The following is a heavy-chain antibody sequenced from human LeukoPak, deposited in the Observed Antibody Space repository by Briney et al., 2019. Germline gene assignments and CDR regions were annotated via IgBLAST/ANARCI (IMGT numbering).Heavy chain of an antibody. CDR3: ARVSSYYGSGSYFLVKNNWFDP. CDR2: IYYSGST. V-gene: IGHV4-39*07. Sequence: SETLSLTCTVSGGSISSSSYYWGWIRQPPGKGLEWIVSIYYSGSTYYNPSLKSQVTISVDTSKNQFSLQLNSVTPEDTAVYYCARVSSYYGSGSYFLVKNNWFDPWGQGTLVTVSS. CDR1: GGSISSSSYY. D-gene: IGHD3-10*01. J-gene: IGHJ5*02.